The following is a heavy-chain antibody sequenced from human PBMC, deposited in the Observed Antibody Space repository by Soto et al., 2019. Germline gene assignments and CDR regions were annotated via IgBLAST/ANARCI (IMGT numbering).Heavy chain of an antibody. V-gene: IGHV3-64D*06. CDR3: VKSRGGNNFDFFD. D-gene: IGHD5-12*01. CDR2: VRGNGDPP. J-gene: IGHJ4*02. CDR1: GFTFSIYA. Sequence: GGSLRLSCSASGFTFSIYAMHLVRQAPGKGLEYVSGVRGNGDPPFYADSVKGRFTISRDNSKNTLYLQMSSLSADDTAVYYCVKSRGGNNFDFFDWGQGALVTVSS.